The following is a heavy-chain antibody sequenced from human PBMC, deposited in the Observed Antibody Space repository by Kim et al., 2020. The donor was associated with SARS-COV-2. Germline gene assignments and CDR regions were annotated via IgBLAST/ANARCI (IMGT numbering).Heavy chain of an antibody. Sequence: GGSLRLSCAASGFTIRGYQMHWVRQAPGKGLVWVSRIKSDGSDTTYADSVKGRFTISRDDAKNTVYLQMNILRGDDTAVYYCARDLGIAARGPPNWFDPWGQGTLVTVSS. D-gene: IGHD6-6*01. J-gene: IGHJ5*02. CDR3: ARDLGIAARGPPNWFDP. V-gene: IGHV3-74*01. CDR2: IKSDGSDT. CDR1: GFTIRGYQ.